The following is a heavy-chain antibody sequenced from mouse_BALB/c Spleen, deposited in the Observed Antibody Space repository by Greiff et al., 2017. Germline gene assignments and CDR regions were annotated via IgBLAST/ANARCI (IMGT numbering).Heavy chain of an antibody. Sequence: QVQLKQSGAELARPGASVKLSCKASGYTFTSYWMQWVKQRPGQGLEWIGAIYPGDGDTRYTQKFKGKATLTADKSSSTAYMQLSSLASEDSAVYYCARIGITTASYWGQGTLVTVSA. CDR1: GYTFTSYW. V-gene: IGHV1-87*01. J-gene: IGHJ3*01. D-gene: IGHD1-2*01. CDR3: ARIGITTASY. CDR2: IYPGDGDT.